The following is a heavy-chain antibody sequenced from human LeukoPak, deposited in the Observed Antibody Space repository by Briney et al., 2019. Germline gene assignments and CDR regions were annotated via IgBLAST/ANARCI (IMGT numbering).Heavy chain of an antibody. J-gene: IGHJ4*02. Sequence: GGSLRLSCAASGFTFSSYAMSWVRQAPGKGLEWVSSISGSGDSTYYADSVKGRFTISRDNSKNTLYLQMNSLRAEDTAVYYCTGHHQAYSRTYWGQGTLVTVSS. CDR2: ISGSGDST. V-gene: IGHV3-23*01. CDR3: TGHHQAYSRTY. CDR1: GFTFSSYA. D-gene: IGHD4-11*01.